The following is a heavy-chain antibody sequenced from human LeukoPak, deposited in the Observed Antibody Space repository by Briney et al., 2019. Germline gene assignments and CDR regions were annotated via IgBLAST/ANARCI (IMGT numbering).Heavy chain of an antibody. CDR1: AFTFDDYA. D-gene: IGHD3/OR15-3a*01. CDR3: AKDGGLQNYYFDY. J-gene: IGHJ4*02. V-gene: IGHV3-9*01. CDR2: ISWNSGRI. Sequence: GGSLRLSCAASAFTFDDYAMHWVRQAPGKGLEWVSGISWNSGRIHYADSVKGRFTISRDNAKNSLYLHMNSLRAEDTALYYCAKDGGLQNYYFDYWGQGTLVTVSS.